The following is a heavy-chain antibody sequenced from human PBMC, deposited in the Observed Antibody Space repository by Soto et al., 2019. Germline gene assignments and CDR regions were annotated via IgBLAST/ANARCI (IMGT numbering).Heavy chain of an antibody. CDR1: GFTFTRSA. J-gene: IGHJ6*02. CDR2: VVVGSGNT. V-gene: IGHV1-58*01. D-gene: IGHD1-7*01. CDR3: ARDLYRYNWNYGGPRPYYYYGIDV. Sequence: GASVKVSGKASGFTFTRSAVQWVRQARGQRLEWIGWVVVGSGNTNYAQRFQERVTMTRDMSTSTAYMELSSLRSDDTAVYYCARDLYRYNWNYGGPRPYYYYGIDVWGQGTTVTVSS.